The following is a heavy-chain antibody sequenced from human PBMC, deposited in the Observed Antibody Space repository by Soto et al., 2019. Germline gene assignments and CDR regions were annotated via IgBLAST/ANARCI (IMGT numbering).Heavy chain of an antibody. D-gene: IGHD6-13*01. CDR3: VRDGAATGSVHLDY. CDR1: GGSISGYF. Sequence: QVQLQESGPGLVKPSETLSLTCTVSGGSISGYFWSWIRQPPGKGLEWIGYISYSGSTNYNSSLKSRVTMSIDTSKNQFSLRLTSVTAADTAVYYCVRDGAATGSVHLDYWGQGTLVTVSS. J-gene: IGHJ4*02. V-gene: IGHV4-59*01. CDR2: ISYSGST.